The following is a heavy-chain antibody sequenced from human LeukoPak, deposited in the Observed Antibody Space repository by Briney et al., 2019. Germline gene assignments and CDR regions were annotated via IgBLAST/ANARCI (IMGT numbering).Heavy chain of an antibody. CDR1: NDSINNYY. J-gene: IGHJ4*02. Sequence: PSETLSLTCTVSNDSINNYYWSWIRQPPGKGLEWIGYIYYNGNTNYNPSRKSRVTISLDTSKNQFSLKLSSVTAADTAVYYCARKYNGYRGWIDYWAQGTLVTVSS. CDR3: ARKYNGYRGWIDY. V-gene: IGHV4-59*01. D-gene: IGHD5-12*01. CDR2: IYYNGNT.